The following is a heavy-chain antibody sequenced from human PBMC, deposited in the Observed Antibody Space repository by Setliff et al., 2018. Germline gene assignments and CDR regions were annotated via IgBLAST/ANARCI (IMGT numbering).Heavy chain of an antibody. Sequence: PSETLSLTCTVSGGSVRSHYWSWIRHSPGKGLEWIRFIFYSGDTKSNPSLKGRVTMSVDRSKNQFSLKLSSVTAADTAVYYCARDRTYYGSGTYTRWFDYWGQGTLVTVSS. CDR1: GGSVRSHY. CDR2: IFYSGDT. J-gene: IGHJ4*02. CDR3: ARDRTYYGSGTYTRWFDY. D-gene: IGHD3-10*01. V-gene: IGHV4-59*02.